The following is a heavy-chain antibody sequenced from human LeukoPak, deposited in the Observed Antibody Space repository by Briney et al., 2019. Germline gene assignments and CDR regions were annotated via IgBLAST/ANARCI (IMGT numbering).Heavy chain of an antibody. CDR2: VNPTSGVT. CDR3: VRGGYCTGGRGYGEYY. D-gene: IGHD2-15*01. CDR1: GYNFPDFY. Sequence: ASVKVSCKASGYNFPDFYIQWVRQAPGQGLEWMGWVNPTSGVTDYAQRFQGRVTMTRDASITTAYMDLTSLTPDDTAIYFCVRGGYCTGGRGYGEYYWGQGTQVTVSS. V-gene: IGHV1-2*02. J-gene: IGHJ4*02.